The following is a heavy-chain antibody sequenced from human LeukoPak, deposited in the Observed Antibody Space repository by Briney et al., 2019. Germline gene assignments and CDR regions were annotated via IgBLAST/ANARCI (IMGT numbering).Heavy chain of an antibody. V-gene: IGHV3-9*02. J-gene: IGHJ5*02. D-gene: IGHD6-19*01. CDR1: GFTSDDYA. Sequence: GGSLRLSCAASGFTSDDYAMHWVRQAPGKGLEWVSGISWNSGSIGYADSVKGRFTISRDNAKNSLYLQMNSLRAEDTALYYCAKGSSGWYRGWFDPWGQGTLVTVSS. CDR3: AKGSSGWYRGWFDP. CDR2: ISWNSGSI.